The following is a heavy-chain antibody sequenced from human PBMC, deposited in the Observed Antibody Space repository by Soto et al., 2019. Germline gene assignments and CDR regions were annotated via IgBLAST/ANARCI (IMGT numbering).Heavy chain of an antibody. D-gene: IGHD6-25*01. CDR1: GFTFTNYG. CDR3: LKWSGYGDY. J-gene: IGHJ4*02. Sequence: VQLLASGGGLVQPGGSLRLSCVVSGFTFTNYGVTWVRQAPGKGVQWVSGFSGGSGTTHYRDSVKGRFTISRDDSKSTVYRQMNSLGVDDTAVYYCLKWSGYGDYWGQGTLVTVSS. V-gene: IGHV3-23*01. CDR2: FSGGSGTT.